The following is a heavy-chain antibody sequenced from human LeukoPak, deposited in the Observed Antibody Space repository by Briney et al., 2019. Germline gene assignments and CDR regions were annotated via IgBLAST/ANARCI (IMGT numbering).Heavy chain of an antibody. D-gene: IGHD3-10*02. CDR1: GGSISSYY. Sequence: SETLSLTCTVSGGSISSYYWSWIRQPPGKGLEWIGCIYYSGSTNYNPSLKSRVTISVDTSKNQFSLKLSSVTAADTAVYYCARDYYVGNWFDPWGQGTLVTVSS. J-gene: IGHJ5*02. CDR2: IYYSGST. V-gene: IGHV4-59*01. CDR3: ARDYYVGNWFDP.